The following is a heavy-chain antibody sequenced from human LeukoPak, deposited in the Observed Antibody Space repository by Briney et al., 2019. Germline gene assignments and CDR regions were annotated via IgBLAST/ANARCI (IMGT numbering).Heavy chain of an antibody. CDR1: GFTFSSYS. D-gene: IGHD6-6*01. CDR3: ARGNSWYSSSSGYYFDY. V-gene: IGHV3-21*01. J-gene: IGHJ4*02. CDR2: ISSSSSYI. Sequence: AGGSLRLSCAASGFTFSSYSMNWVRQAPGKGLEWVSSISSSSSYIYYADSVKGRFTISRDNAKNSLYLQMNNLRAEDTAVYYCARGNSWYSSSSGYYFDYWGQGARVTVSS.